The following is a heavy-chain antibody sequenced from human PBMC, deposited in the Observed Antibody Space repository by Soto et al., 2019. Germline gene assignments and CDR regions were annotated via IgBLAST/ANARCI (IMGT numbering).Heavy chain of an antibody. CDR2: INHSGST. V-gene: IGHV4-34*01. D-gene: IGHD1-1*01. CDR1: GGSFSGYY. Sequence: PSETLSLTCAVYGGSFSGYYWSWIRQPPGKGLEWIGEINHSGSTNYNPSLKSRVTISVDTSKNQFSLKLSSVTAADTAVYYCARTTDKYYYYGMDVWGQGTTVT. CDR3: ARTTDKYYYYGMDV. J-gene: IGHJ6*02.